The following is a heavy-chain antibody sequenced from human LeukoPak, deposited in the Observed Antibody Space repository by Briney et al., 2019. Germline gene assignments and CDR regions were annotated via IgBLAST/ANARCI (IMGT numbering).Heavy chain of an antibody. Sequence: SQTLSLTCTASGGSLSSGSYYWSWIRQPPGKGLEWIVRIYSSGSTNYNPSLTSRVTISLDTSQNKFCLKLSSVTAADTAVYYCARAVADYDFWSGYGYWGQGTLVTVSS. D-gene: IGHD3-3*01. CDR3: ARAVADYDFWSGYGY. CDR1: GGSLSSGSYY. CDR2: IYSSGST. J-gene: IGHJ4*02. V-gene: IGHV4-61*02.